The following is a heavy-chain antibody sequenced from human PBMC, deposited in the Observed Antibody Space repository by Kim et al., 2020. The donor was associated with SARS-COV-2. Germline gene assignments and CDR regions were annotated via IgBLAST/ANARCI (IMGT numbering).Heavy chain of an antibody. CDR2: ISSSTNTK. V-gene: IGHV3-11*01. Sequence: GGSLRLSCEASGFIFSDYYLAWIRQAPGKGLEWIAFISSSTNTKRYADTVKGRFTISRDNAKNSLYLQMNSLSAEDTAVYYCASLKLLYYYMRLWGKGPTLTV. J-gene: IGHJ6*03. CDR3: ASLKLLYYYMRL. CDR1: GFIFSDYY.